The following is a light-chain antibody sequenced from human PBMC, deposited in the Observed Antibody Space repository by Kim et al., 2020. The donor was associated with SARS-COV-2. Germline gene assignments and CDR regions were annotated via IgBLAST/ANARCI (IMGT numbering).Light chain of an antibody. Sequence: SASIGDRVTITCRASRNIATWVAWYQQKPGEAPRLRIYKASNLKSGVPSRFSGSGSGTEFTLTTDSLQADDLATYYCQQYKSYPWTFGQGTKVEIK. CDR2: KAS. V-gene: IGKV1-5*03. CDR3: QQYKSYPWT. J-gene: IGKJ1*01. CDR1: RNIATW.